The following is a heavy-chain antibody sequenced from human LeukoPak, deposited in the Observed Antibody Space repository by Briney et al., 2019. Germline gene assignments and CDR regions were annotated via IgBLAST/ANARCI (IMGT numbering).Heavy chain of an antibody. CDR1: GYTLSDLA. D-gene: IGHD3-22*01. Sequence: ASVKVSCKVSGYTLSDLAMHWVRQAPGKGLEWMGGLDPEDGEAIYAQPLQGRVTMTEDTSTDTAYMELSSLRSEDTAVYYCARDPYYYDSSGSKVGYWGQGTLVTVSS. V-gene: IGHV1-24*01. J-gene: IGHJ4*02. CDR2: LDPEDGEA. CDR3: ARDPYYYDSSGSKVGY.